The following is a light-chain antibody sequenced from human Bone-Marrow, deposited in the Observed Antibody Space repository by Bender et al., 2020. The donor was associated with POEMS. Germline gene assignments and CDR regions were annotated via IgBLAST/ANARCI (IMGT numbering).Light chain of an antibody. V-gene: IGLV1-40*01. CDR2: GYN. J-gene: IGLJ3*02. CDR3: QSYDNSLGGWV. CDR1: SSNTGPGYD. Sequence: QSVLTQPPSVSGAPGQRVTISCTGSSSNTGPGYDINWHQHLPGTAPKLLIYGYNNRPSGVPDRFSGSKSGTSASLAITGLQAEDEGDYYCQSYDNSLGGWVFGGGTKLTVL.